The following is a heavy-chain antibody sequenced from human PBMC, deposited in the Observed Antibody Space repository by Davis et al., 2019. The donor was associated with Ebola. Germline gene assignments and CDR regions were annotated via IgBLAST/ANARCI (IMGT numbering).Heavy chain of an antibody. CDR2: ISWNSGSI. D-gene: IGHD4-17*01. J-gene: IGHJ4*02. CDR3: ARIGDYRGFDY. V-gene: IGHV3-20*04. CDR1: GFTFSSYW. Sequence: GESLKISCAASGFTFSSYWMSWVRQAPGKGLEWVSGISWNSGSIGYADSVKGRFTISRDNAKNSLYLQMNSLRAEDTAVYYCARIGDYRGFDYWGQGTLVTVSS.